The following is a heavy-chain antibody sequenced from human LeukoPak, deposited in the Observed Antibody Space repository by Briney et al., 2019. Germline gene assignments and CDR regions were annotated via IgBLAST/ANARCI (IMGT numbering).Heavy chain of an antibody. J-gene: IGHJ4*02. Sequence: PGGSLRLSCAASGFTFDDYAMHWVRQAPGKGLEWVSGISWNSGSIGYADSVKGRFTISRDNSKNTLYLQMNSLRAEDTAVYYCAKVVGSGTYYYDSSGYYYGYFDYWGQGTLVTVSS. V-gene: IGHV3-9*01. CDR1: GFTFDDYA. CDR2: ISWNSGSI. D-gene: IGHD3-22*01. CDR3: AKVVGSGTYYYDSSGYYYGYFDY.